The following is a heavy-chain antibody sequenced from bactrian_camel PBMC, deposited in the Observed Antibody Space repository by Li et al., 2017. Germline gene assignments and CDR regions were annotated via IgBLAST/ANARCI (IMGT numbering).Heavy chain of an antibody. Sequence: HVQLVESGGGSAQAGGSLRLSCSASADALMYMAWFRQAPGQKREAVAAITTGGSSTMYHDSVKGRFTISRESGKNTVHLQMNSLKPEDTAMYYCGAKYAGFDHSAGCDFDFPYSGQGTQVTVS. J-gene: IGHJ4*01. CDR2: ITTGGSST. CDR1: ADALMY. V-gene: IGHV3S53*01. D-gene: IGHD4*01.